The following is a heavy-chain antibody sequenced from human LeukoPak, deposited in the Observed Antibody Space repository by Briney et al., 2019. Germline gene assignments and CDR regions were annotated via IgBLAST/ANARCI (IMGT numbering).Heavy chain of an antibody. V-gene: IGHV1-18*01. CDR1: GYTFTSYG. D-gene: IGHD1-7*01. CDR2: ISAYNGNT. CDR3: ATATTPFGAFDI. Sequence: ASVKVSCKASGYTFTSYGISWVRQAPGQGLEWMGWISAYNGNTNYAQKLQGRVTMTTDTSTSTAYMELRSLRSDDTAVYYCATATTPFGAFDIRGQGTMVTVSS. J-gene: IGHJ3*02.